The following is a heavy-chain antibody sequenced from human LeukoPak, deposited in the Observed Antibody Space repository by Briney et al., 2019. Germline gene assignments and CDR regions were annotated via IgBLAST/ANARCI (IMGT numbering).Heavy chain of an antibody. V-gene: IGHV4-38-2*02. CDR2: IYHDGST. CDR3: ATSVGSLLQPEEAFDL. J-gene: IGHJ3*01. CDR1: GDSISSTYY. Sequence: SETLSLTCTVSGDSISSTYYWGWIQQPPGKGLEWIGNIYHDGSTDYKSSLKSRVTISRNTSKKQSSLTLTSLTATDTAVYFCATSVGSLLQPEEAFDLWGQGTMITVSS. D-gene: IGHD1-14*01.